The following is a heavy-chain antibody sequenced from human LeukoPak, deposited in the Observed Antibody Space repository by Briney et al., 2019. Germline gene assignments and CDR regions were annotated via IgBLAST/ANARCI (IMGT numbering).Heavy chain of an antibody. D-gene: IGHD3-22*01. CDR2: IYHSGST. Sequence: SETLSLTCTVSGGSISRGDYYWSWIRQPPGKGLEWIGYIYHSGSTYYNPSLKSRVTISVDTSKNQFSLKLSSVTAADTAVYYCARHRWLSYWGQGTLVTVSS. CDR3: ARHRWLSY. CDR1: GGSISRGDYY. V-gene: IGHV4-30-2*01. J-gene: IGHJ4*02.